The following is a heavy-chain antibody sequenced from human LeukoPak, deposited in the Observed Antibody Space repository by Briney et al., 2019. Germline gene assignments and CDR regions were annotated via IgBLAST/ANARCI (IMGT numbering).Heavy chain of an antibody. Sequence: GGSLTLSCAASGFTFSSYGMHWVRQAPGKGLEWVAVISYDGSNKYYADSVKGRFTISRDNSKNTLYLQMNSLRAEDTAVYYCAKRPMVRGEDAFDIWGKGKMVTVSS. CDR2: ISYDGSNK. V-gene: IGHV3-30*18. D-gene: IGHD3-10*01. CDR3: AKRPMVRGEDAFDI. J-gene: IGHJ3*02. CDR1: GFTFSSYG.